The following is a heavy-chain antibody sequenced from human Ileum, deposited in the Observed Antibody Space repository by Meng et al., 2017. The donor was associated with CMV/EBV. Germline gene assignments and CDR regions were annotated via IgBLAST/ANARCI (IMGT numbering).Heavy chain of an antibody. CDR1: GGTFSSYA. D-gene: IGHD3-3*01. J-gene: IGHJ4*02. V-gene: IGHV1-69*10. Sequence: SVKVSCKASGGTFSSYAISWVRQAPGQGLEWMRGIIPILGIANYAQKFQGRVTITADKSTSTAYMELSSLRSEDTAVYYCASGRRYYDFWSVLGYWGQGTLVTVSS. CDR2: IIPILGIA. CDR3: ASGRRYYDFWSVLGY.